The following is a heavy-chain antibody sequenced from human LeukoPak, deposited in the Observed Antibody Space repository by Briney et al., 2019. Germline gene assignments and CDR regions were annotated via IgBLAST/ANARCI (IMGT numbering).Heavy chain of an antibody. D-gene: IGHD1-7*01. J-gene: IGHJ4*02. Sequence: GGSLRLSCATSGLTFRTTWMHWVRQAPGKGLMWVSRMNGEGTTIDYADSVKGRFTVTRDYAKNTLFLQMNNLRTEDTALYFCATARNFRFEYWGQGSLVIVSA. V-gene: IGHV3-74*01. CDR2: MNGEGTTI. CDR1: GLTFRTTW. CDR3: ATARNFRFEY.